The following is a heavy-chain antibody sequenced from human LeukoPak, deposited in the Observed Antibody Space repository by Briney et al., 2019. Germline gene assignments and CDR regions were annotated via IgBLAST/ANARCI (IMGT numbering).Heavy chain of an antibody. CDR3: APSHYDSSAYYYDY. CDR2: INPNSGGT. V-gene: IGHV1-2*02. J-gene: IGHJ4*02. CDR1: GYTFTNYF. Sequence: GASVKVSCKASGYTFTNYFMHWVRQAPGQGLEWMGWINPNSGGTNYAQKFQGRVTMTRDTSISTAYMELSRLRSDDTAVYYCAPSHYDSSAYYYDYWGQGTLVTVSS. D-gene: IGHD3-22*01.